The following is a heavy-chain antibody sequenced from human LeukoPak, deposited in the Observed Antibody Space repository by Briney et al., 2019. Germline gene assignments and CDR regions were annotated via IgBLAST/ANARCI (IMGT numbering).Heavy chain of an antibody. V-gene: IGHV4-34*01. CDR2: INHSGST. CDR3: ARGLYGSGSSYFDY. CDR1: GGSFSGYY. J-gene: IGHJ4*02. Sequence: SETLSLTCAVYGGSFSGYYWSWIRQPPGKGLEWIGEINHSGSTNYNPSLKSRVTISVDTSKNQFSLKLSSVAAADTAVYYCARGLYGSGSSYFDYWGQGTLVTVSS. D-gene: IGHD3-10*01.